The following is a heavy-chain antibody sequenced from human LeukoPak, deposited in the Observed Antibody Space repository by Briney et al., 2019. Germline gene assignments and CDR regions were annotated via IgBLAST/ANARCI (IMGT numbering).Heavy chain of an antibody. Sequence: SETLSLTCTVSGSSISSGSYYWSWIRQPAGKGLEWIGRIYTSGSTNYNPSLKSRVTISVDTSKNQFSLKLSSVTAADTAVYYCAREEYYDFWSGYYYWGQGTLVTVSS. CDR2: IYTSGST. D-gene: IGHD3-3*01. CDR3: AREEYYDFWSGYYY. CDR1: GSSISSGSYY. V-gene: IGHV4-61*02. J-gene: IGHJ4*02.